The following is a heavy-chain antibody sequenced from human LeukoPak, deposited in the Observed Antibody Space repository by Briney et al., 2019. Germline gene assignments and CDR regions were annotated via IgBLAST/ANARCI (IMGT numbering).Heavy chain of an antibody. D-gene: IGHD5-24*01. CDR3: ARGRWLQHGY. J-gene: IGHJ4*02. V-gene: IGHV3-23*01. CDR2: ISGSGGST. CDR1: GFTFSSYG. Sequence: GGTLRLSCAASGFTFSSYGMSWVRQAPGKGLEWVSAISGSGGSTYYADSVKGRFTISRDNSKNTLYLQMNSLRAEDTAVYYCARGRWLQHGYWGQGTLVTVSS.